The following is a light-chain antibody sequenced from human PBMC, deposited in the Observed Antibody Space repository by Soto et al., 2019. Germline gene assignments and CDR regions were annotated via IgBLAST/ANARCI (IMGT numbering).Light chain of an antibody. J-gene: IGLJ2*01. CDR3: ASYTTSSTLV. Sequence: QSALTQPASVSGSPGQSITISCTGPSSDIGGYNFVSWYHQHPGKAPKLLIYAVTNRPSGIPDRFSGSKSGNTASLTISGLQAEDGADYYCASYTTSSTLVFGGGTKLTVL. CDR2: AVT. V-gene: IGLV2-14*01. CDR1: SSDIGGYNF.